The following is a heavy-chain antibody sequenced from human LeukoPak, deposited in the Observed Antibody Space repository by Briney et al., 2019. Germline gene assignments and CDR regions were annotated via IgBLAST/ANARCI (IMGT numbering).Heavy chain of an antibody. CDR2: IVAGGGST. Sequence: GGSLRLSCAASGFTFSSYAMSWVRQAPRKGLEWVSAIVAGGGSTYYADSVEGRFTISRDNSKSTLFLQMNNLRAEDTAVYYCAKRWSPNPCFDYWGQGTLVTVSS. D-gene: IGHD5-24*01. J-gene: IGHJ4*02. CDR3: AKRWSPNPCFDY. CDR1: GFTFSSYA. V-gene: IGHV3-23*01.